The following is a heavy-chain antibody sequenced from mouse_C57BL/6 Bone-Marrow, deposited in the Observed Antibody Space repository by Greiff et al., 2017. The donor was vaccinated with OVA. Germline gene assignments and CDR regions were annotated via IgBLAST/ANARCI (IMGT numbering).Heavy chain of an antibody. D-gene: IGHD1-1*01. J-gene: IGHJ4*01. CDR2: ISSGSSTI. V-gene: IGHV5-17*01. CDR1: GFTFSDYG. Sequence: EVKLVESGGGLVKPGGSLKLSCAASGFTFSDYGMHWVRQAPEKGLEWVAYISSGSSTIYYADTVKGRFNISRDNAKNTLFLQMTSLRSEDTAMYYCARFYYGFYYAMDYWGQGTSVTVSS. CDR3: ARFYYGFYYAMDY.